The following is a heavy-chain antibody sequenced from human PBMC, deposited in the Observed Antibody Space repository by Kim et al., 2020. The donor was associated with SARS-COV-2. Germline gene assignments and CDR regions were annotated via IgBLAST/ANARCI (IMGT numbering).Heavy chain of an antibody. Sequence: GGSLRLSCLGSGFTSLGFSGFGMKWVRQAPGRGLEWLSFIGNTASGGTIHDADSAKGRVTISRANFKNSLYLDMNGLRDDDRAVYYCATRGWQQSNGYWG. CDR3: ATRGWQQSNGY. J-gene: IGHJ4*01. D-gene: IGHD3-10*01. CDR2: IGNTASGGTI. V-gene: IGHV3-48*02. CDR1: GFTSLGFSGFG.